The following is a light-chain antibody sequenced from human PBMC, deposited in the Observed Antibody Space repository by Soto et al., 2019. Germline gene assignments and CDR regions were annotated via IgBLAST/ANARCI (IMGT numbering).Light chain of an antibody. CDR1: SSDVGGYNY. CDR3: SSYTSSSTLVV. Sequence: QSALTQPASVSGSPVQSITISCTGTSSDVGGYNYVSWYQQHPGKAPKLMIYDVSNRPSGVSNRFSGSKSGNTASLTISGFQAEDEADYYCSSYTSSSTLVVFGGGTKLTVL. J-gene: IGLJ2*01. CDR2: DVS. V-gene: IGLV2-14*01.